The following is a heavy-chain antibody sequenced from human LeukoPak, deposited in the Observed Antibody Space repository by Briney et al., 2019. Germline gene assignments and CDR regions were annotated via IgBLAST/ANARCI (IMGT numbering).Heavy chain of an antibody. D-gene: IGHD4-23*01. Sequence: GASVKVSCKASGYTFTGYYMHWVRQAPGQGLEWMGWINPNSGGTNYARKFQGRVTMTRDTSISTAYMELSRLRSDDTAVYYCARDFYGGNSLYYFDYWGQGTLVTVSS. V-gene: IGHV1-2*02. J-gene: IGHJ4*02. CDR3: ARDFYGGNSLYYFDY. CDR1: GYTFTGYY. CDR2: INPNSGGT.